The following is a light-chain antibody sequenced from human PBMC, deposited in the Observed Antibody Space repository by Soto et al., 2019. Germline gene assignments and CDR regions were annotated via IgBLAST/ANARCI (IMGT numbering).Light chain of an antibody. V-gene: IGKV1-13*02. CDR2: DAS. Sequence: AIPLTQSPSSLSASVGDRVTITCRASQGISSALAWYQQKPGKAPKLLIYDASSLESGVSSRFSGSGSGTDFTLTISSLQPEDFATYYCQQFNSYPITFGQGTRLEIK. CDR3: QQFNSYPIT. CDR1: QGISSA. J-gene: IGKJ5*01.